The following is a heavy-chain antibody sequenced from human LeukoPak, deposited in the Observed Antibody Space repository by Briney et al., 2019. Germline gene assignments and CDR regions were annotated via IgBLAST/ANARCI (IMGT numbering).Heavy chain of an antibody. D-gene: IGHD1-26*01. V-gene: IGHV4-59*01. CDR3: ARSYREVFDY. CDR2: IFYTGKT. J-gene: IGHJ4*02. CDR1: DGSIDFYY. Sequence: SETLSLTCTVSDGSIDFYYWSWIRQSPGKELEWIGYIFYTGKTNYNPSLKSRLTLSVDTSKNQFSLKLSSVTAADTAVYYCARSYREVFDYWGQGTLVTVSS.